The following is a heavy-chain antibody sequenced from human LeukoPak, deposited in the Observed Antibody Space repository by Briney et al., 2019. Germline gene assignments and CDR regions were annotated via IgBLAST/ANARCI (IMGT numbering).Heavy chain of an antibody. J-gene: IGHJ4*02. D-gene: IGHD3-16*02. Sequence: GGSLRLSCAASGFTFSTSAMSWVRRAPGKGLEWVSAISGSGASTYYADSVKGRFTISRDNSKNTLYLQMNSLRAEDTAVYYCAKERSGADYVWGSYRSALDYWGQGTLVTVSS. CDR3: AKERSGADYVWGSYRSALDY. CDR2: ISGSGAST. V-gene: IGHV3-23*01. CDR1: GFTFSTSA.